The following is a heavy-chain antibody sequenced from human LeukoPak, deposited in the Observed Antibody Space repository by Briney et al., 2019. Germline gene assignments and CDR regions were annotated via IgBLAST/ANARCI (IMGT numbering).Heavy chain of an antibody. CDR3: AKDGGGYCNNSSC. CDR1: GFTFSEYY. D-gene: IGHD2-2*01. CDR2: ISSSGSTI. Sequence: LGGSMRLSCAASGFTFSEYYMSWIRQAPGKGLEWVSYISSSGSTIYYADSVKGRFTISRDNAKNSLYLQMNSLRAEDTAVYYCAKDGGGYCNNSSCWGQGTLVTISS. V-gene: IGHV3-11*04. J-gene: IGHJ4*02.